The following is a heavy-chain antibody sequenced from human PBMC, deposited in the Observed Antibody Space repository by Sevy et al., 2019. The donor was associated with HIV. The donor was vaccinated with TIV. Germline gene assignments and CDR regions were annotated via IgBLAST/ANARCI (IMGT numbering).Heavy chain of an antibody. J-gene: IGHJ6*04. D-gene: IGHD6-13*01. V-gene: IGHV3-66*02. CDR3: ARDGGSRGMDV. CDR2: IYNGGST. CDR1: GFTVSSNY. Sequence: GGSLRLSCAASGFTVSSNYMNWVRQAPGKGLEWVSVIYNGGSTYYADSVKGRFTISRDHSKNTLYLQMNSLRAEDAAVYYCARDGGSRGMDVWGKRTTVTVSS.